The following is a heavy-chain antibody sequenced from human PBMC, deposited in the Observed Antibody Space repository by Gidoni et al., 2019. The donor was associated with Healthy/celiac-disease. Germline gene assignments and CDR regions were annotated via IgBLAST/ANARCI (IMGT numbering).Heavy chain of an antibody. V-gene: IGHV3-49*05. Sequence: EVQLVESGGGLVKPGRSLRHSCPASGCTFGDSAMSWFRQAPGKGLEWVGFIRSKAYGGTTEYAASVKGRFTISRDDSKSIAYLQMNSLKTEDTAVYYCVLSSSPNYWGQGTLVTVSS. CDR1: GCTFGDSA. D-gene: IGHD6-6*01. J-gene: IGHJ4*02. CDR2: IRSKAYGGTT. CDR3: VLSSSPNY.